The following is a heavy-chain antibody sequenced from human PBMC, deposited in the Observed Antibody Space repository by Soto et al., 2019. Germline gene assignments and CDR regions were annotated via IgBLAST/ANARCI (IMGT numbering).Heavy chain of an antibody. Sequence: PSETLSLTCTVSGGSISSYYWSWIRQPPGKGLEWIGYIYYSGSTNYNPSLKSRVTISVDTSKNQFSLKLSSVTAADTAVYYCARHAPNYYDSSGPPGAFDIWGQGTMVTVS. D-gene: IGHD3-22*01. V-gene: IGHV4-59*08. J-gene: IGHJ3*02. CDR1: GGSISSYY. CDR2: IYYSGST. CDR3: ARHAPNYYDSSGPPGAFDI.